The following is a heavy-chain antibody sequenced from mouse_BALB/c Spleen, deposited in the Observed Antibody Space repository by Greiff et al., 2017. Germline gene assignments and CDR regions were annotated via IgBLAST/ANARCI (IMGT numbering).Heavy chain of an antibody. CDR1: GFTFSSFG. Sequence: EVQVVESGGGLVQPGGSRKLSCAASGFTFSSFGMHWVRQAPEKGLEWVAYISSGSSTIYYADTVKGRFTISRDNPKNTLFLQMTSLRSEDTAMYYCAGYSFAYWGQGTLVTVSA. D-gene: IGHD2-3*01. CDR2: ISSGSSTI. CDR3: AGYSFAY. J-gene: IGHJ3*01. V-gene: IGHV5-17*02.